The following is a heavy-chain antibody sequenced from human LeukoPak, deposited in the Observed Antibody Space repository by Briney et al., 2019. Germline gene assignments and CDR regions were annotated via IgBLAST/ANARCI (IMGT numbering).Heavy chain of an antibody. V-gene: IGHV4-39*01. Sequence: GWIRQPPGKGLEWIGSIYYSGSTYYNPSLKSRVTISVDTSKNQFSLKLSSVTAADTAVYYCARLKSTYYYYMDVWGKGTTVTVSS. CDR2: IYYSGST. J-gene: IGHJ6*03. CDR3: ARLKSTYYYYMDV.